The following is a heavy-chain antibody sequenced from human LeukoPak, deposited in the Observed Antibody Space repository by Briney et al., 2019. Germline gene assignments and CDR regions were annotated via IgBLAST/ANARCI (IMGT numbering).Heavy chain of an antibody. J-gene: IGHJ4*02. V-gene: IGHV3-30*03. CDR1: GFTFSSYG. Sequence: GRSLRLSCAASGFTFSSYGMHWVRQALGKGLEWVAVISYDGSNKYYADSVKGRFTISRDNSKNTLYLQMNSLRAEDTAVYYCADLYGSGSYWGQGTLVTVSS. CDR3: ADLYGSGSY. CDR2: ISYDGSNK. D-gene: IGHD3-10*01.